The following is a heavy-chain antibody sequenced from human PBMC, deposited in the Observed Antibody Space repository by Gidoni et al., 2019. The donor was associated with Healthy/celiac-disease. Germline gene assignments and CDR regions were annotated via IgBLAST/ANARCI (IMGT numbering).Heavy chain of an antibody. J-gene: IGHJ3*02. CDR1: GGSISSYY. CDR2: IYYSGST. D-gene: IGHD6-13*01. Sequence: QVQLQESCPGLVKPSETLSLTCTVSGGSISSYYWSWIRQPPGKGLEWNGYIYYSGSTNYNPSLKSRGTISVDTSKNQFSLKLSSVTAADTAVYYCARDGSEAGTSAAFDIWGQGTMVTVSS. CDR3: ARDGSEAGTSAAFDI. V-gene: IGHV4-59*01.